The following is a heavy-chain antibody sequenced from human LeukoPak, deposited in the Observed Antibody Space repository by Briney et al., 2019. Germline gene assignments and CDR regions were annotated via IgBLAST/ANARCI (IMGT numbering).Heavy chain of an antibody. CDR3: ASGYSSSWYGTDY. D-gene: IGHD6-13*01. Sequence: GGSLRLSCAASGFTVSSNYMSWVRQAPGKGLEWVSVIYSGGSTYYADSVKGRFTISRDNSKNTLYLQMNSLRAEDAAVYYCASGYSSSWYGTDYWGQGTLVTVSS. CDR2: IYSGGST. V-gene: IGHV3-53*01. CDR1: GFTVSSNY. J-gene: IGHJ4*02.